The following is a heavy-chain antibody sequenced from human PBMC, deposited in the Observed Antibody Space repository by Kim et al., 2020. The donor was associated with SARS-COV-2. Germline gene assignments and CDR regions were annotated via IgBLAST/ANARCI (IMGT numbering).Heavy chain of an antibody. CDR2: ISGSGGST. CDR3: AKDRVGWLLHYYFDY. CDR1: GFTFSSYA. V-gene: IGHV3-23*01. J-gene: IGHJ4*02. Sequence: GGSLRLSCAASGFTFSSYAMSWVRQAPGKGLEWVSAISGSGGSTYYADSVKGRFTISRDNSKNTLYLQMNSLRAEDTAVYYCAKDRVGWLLHYYFDYWGQGTLVTVSS. D-gene: IGHD3-3*01.